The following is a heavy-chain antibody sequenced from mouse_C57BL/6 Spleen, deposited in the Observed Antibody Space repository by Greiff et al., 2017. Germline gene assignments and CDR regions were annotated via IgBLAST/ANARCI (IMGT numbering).Heavy chain of an antibody. V-gene: IGHV1-85*01. CDR2: MYPRDGST. Sequence: VQLQQSGPELVKPGASVKLSCKASGYTFTSYDINWVKQRPGQGLEWIGWMYPRDGSTKYNEKFKGKATLTVDTSSSTAYMELHSLTSEDSAVYFCARNLYYYGSSPHWYFDVWGTGTTVTVSS. D-gene: IGHD1-1*01. J-gene: IGHJ1*03. CDR1: GYTFTSYD. CDR3: ARNLYYYGSSPHWYFDV.